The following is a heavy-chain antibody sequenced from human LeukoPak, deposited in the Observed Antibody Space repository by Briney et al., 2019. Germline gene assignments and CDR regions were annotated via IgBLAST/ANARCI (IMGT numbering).Heavy chain of an antibody. CDR1: GFTVSNNY. V-gene: IGHV3-53*05. D-gene: IGHD3-3*01. CDR2: MYSGGTT. CDR3: VLPVMILNGYFHH. Sequence: PGGSLRLSCAASGFTVSNNYMNWVSQSPGKGLEWVSVMYSGGTTYYADSVKGRFTISRDNSNNTLYLQMDSLRAEDTAVYYCVLPVMILNGYFHHWGQGTLVTVSS. J-gene: IGHJ1*01.